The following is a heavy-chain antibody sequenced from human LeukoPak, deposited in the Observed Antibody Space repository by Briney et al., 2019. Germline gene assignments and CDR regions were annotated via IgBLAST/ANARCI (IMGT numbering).Heavy chain of an antibody. Sequence: GGSLRLSCAASGFTFSNAWMSWVRQAPGKELEWVGRIKSKTDGGTTDYAAPVKGRFTISRDDSKNTLYLQMNSLKTEDTAVYYCTTDLHYDSSGVLDYWGQGTLVTVSS. CDR1: GFTFSNAW. J-gene: IGHJ4*02. CDR2: IKSKTDGGTT. V-gene: IGHV3-15*01. D-gene: IGHD3-22*01. CDR3: TTDLHYDSSGVLDY.